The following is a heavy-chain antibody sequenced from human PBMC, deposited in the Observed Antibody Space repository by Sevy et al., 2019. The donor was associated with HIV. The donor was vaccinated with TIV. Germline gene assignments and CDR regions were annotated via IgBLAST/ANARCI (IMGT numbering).Heavy chain of an antibody. Sequence: ASVKVSCQASGYSFTSYGITWVRQAPGQGLEWMGWISAYNGNTNYAREFQGRLTMTTDTSTSKVYMDLRSLRSDETAVYYCAFTKGVFGVVMTSFFFDYWGQGTPVTVSS. D-gene: IGHD3-3*01. CDR3: AFTKGVFGVVMTSFFFDY. V-gene: IGHV1-18*01. J-gene: IGHJ4*02. CDR1: GYSFTSYG. CDR2: ISAYNGNT.